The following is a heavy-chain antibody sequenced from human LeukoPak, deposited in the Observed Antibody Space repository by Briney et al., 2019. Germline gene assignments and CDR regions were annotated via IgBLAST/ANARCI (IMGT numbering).Heavy chain of an antibody. CDR1: GGSISSYY. J-gene: IGHJ4*02. D-gene: IGHD5-12*01. CDR2: IYYSGST. Sequence: PSKTLSLTCTVSGGSISSYYWSWIRQPPGKGLEWIGYIYYSGSTNYNPSLKSRVTISVDTSKNQFSLKLSSVTAADTAVYYCARGQGLRSFSAGFDYWGQGTLVTVSS. CDR3: ARGQGLRSFSAGFDY. V-gene: IGHV4-59*12.